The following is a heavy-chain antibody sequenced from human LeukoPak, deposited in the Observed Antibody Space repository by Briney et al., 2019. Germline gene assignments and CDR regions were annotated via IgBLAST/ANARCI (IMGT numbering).Heavy chain of an antibody. CDR2: ISRDRST. Sequence: GGSLRLSCAVSGFTFSSYSMNWVRQAPGKGLEWLSYISRDRSTYADSVKGRFTISRDNAKNSLYLQMNSLRAEDTAVYYCARDFGYFWGQGTLVTVSS. CDR1: GFTFSSYS. J-gene: IGHJ4*02. V-gene: IGHV3-48*04. CDR3: ARDFGYF. D-gene: IGHD3-10*01.